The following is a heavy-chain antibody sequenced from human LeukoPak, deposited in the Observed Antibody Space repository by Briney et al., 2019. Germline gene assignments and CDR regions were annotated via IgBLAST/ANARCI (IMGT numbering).Heavy chain of an antibody. CDR1: GFTFSSYS. V-gene: IGHV3-23*01. CDR3: AKDNVSPLDY. Sequence: GGSLRLSCAASGFTFSSYSMNWVRQAPGKGLEWVSAISGSGGSTYYADSVKGRFTISRDNSKNTLYLQMNSLRAEDTAVYYYAKDNVSPLDYWGQGTLVTVSS. CDR2: ISGSGGST. J-gene: IGHJ4*02.